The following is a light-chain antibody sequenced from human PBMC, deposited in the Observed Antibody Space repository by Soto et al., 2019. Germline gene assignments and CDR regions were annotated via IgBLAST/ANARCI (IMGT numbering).Light chain of an antibody. CDR2: ARS. CDR3: QQSYSTPLT. J-gene: IGKJ4*01. CDR1: QRPDNY. V-gene: IGKV1-39*01. Sequence: DIQMTQSPSSLSASVGDRVTITCRASQRPDNYLNWYQQKPGEAPKLLIYARSTLQSGVPPRFSGGGSGTEFTLTISSLQPEDFATYYCQQSYSTPLTFGGGTRVEIK.